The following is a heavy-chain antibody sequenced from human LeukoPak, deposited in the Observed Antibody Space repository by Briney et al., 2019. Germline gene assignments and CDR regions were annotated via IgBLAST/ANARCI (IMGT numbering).Heavy chain of an antibody. J-gene: IGHJ3*02. Sequence: GGSLRLSCAASGFTFVNYGFHWVRQAPGKALEWVAFISYNGNKKYGDSVKGRFAISRDNSRNTLYLQMNGLRPEDTAVYYCARDPLDISRWANAFDIWGQGTMVTVSS. V-gene: IGHV3-30*09. CDR1: GFTFVNYG. D-gene: IGHD2-2*03. CDR2: ISYNGNKK. CDR3: ARDPLDISRWANAFDI.